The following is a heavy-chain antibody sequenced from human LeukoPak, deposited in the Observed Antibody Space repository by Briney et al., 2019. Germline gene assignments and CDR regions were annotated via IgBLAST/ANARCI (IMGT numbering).Heavy chain of an antibody. CDR2: IYHSGTA. CDR1: DYSISSDYY. D-gene: IGHD5-18*01. V-gene: IGHV4-38-2*01. J-gene: IGHJ4*02. Sequence: SETLSLTCGVSDYSISSDYYWGWIRQPPGKGLERLGSIYHSGTAYYNPSLNSRVTISVDTSKNQFSLKLNSVTAADTAVYYCARVWGYTYGYFDYWGQGTLVTVSS. CDR3: ARVWGYTYGYFDY.